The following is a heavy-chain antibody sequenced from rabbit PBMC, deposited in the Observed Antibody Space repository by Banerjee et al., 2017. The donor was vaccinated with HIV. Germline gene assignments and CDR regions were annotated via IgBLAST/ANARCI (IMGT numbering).Heavy chain of an antibody. CDR2: INTSSGNT. J-gene: IGHJ4*01. Sequence: QQLEESGGDLVKPGASLTLTCTASGFSFSSGYDMCWVRQAPGKGLEWIACINTSSGNTVYASWAKGRFTISKTSSTTVTLQMTSLTAADTATYFCAREDGGVGGYDNNLWGQGTLVTVS. V-gene: IGHV1S40*01. CDR3: AREDGGVGGYDNNL. D-gene: IGHD1-1*01. CDR1: GFSFSSGYD.